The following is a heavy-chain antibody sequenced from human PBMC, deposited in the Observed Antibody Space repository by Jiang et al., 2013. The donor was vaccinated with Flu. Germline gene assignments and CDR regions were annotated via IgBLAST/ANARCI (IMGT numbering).Heavy chain of an antibody. CDR3: AREGNWNDGGWFDP. V-gene: IGHV3-30-3*01. Sequence: HWVRQAPGKGLEWVAVISYDGSNKYYADSVKGRFTISRDNSKNTLYLQMNSLRAEDTAVYYCAREGNWNDGGWFDPWGQGTLVTVSS. J-gene: IGHJ5*02. D-gene: IGHD1-1*01. CDR2: ISYDGSNK.